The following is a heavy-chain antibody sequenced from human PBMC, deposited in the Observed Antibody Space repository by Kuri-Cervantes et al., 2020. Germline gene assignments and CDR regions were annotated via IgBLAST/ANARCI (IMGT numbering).Heavy chain of an antibody. D-gene: IGHD2-2*01. CDR2: IIPIFGTA. CDR1: GGTFSSYA. J-gene: IGHJ6*02. V-gene: IGHV1-69*13. Sequence: SVKVSCKASGGTFSSYAISWVRQAPGQWLEWMGGIIPIFGTANYAQKFQGRVTITADESTSTAYMELSSLRSEDTAVYYCARGRDIVVVPAAIDYYYYGMDVWGQGTTVTVSS. CDR3: ARGRDIVVVPAAIDYYYYGMDV.